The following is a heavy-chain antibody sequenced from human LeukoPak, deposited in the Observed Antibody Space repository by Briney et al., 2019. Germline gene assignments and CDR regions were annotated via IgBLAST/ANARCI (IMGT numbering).Heavy chain of an antibody. J-gene: IGHJ4*02. D-gene: IGHD6-13*01. V-gene: IGHV3-48*01. CDR2: ISSSSTI. CDR1: GFTFSSYS. CDR3: ARDWYSRIDY. Sequence: PGGSLRLSCAASGFTFSSYSMNWVRQAPGKGLEWVSYISSSSTIYYADSVKGRFTISRDNAKNSLYLQMNSLRAEDTAVYYCARDWYSRIDYWGQGTLVTVSS.